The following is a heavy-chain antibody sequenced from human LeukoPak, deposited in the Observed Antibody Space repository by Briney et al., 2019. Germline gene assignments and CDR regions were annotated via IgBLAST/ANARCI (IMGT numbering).Heavy chain of an antibody. J-gene: IGHJ4*02. CDR1: GYTFTTYD. D-gene: IGHD4-17*01. CDR2: MNPNSGNT. CDR3: ARETGSAVGSTDFDY. Sequence: ASVKVSCKASGYTFTTYDINWVRQTTGHGLEWMGWMNPNSGNTGYAQRFQGRVTMTRNSSISTAYMDLSSLGSEDTAVYYCARETGSAVGSTDFDYWGQGTLVTVSS. V-gene: IGHV1-8*01.